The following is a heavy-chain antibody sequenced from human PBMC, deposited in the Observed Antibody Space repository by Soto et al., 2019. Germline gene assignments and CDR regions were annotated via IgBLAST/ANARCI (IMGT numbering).Heavy chain of an antibody. CDR1: GGSISSSSYY. V-gene: IGHV4-39*01. J-gene: IGHJ5*02. Sequence: QLQLQESGPGLVKPSETLSLTCTVSGGSISSSSYYWGWIRQPPGKGLEWIGSIYYSGSTYYNPSLKSRVTISVDTSKNQFSLKLSSVTAADTAVYYCARHDSSNWFDPWGQGTLVTVSS. D-gene: IGHD4-4*01. CDR2: IYYSGST. CDR3: ARHDSSNWFDP.